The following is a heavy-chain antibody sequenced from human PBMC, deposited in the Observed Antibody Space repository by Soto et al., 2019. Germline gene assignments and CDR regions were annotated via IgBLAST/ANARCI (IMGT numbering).Heavy chain of an antibody. J-gene: IGHJ6*02. Sequence: EVQLLESEGGLVQPGGSLRLSCAASGFTFSSYAMSWVRQAPGKGLEWVSGISPSGGSTYYADSVKGRFTISRDKSKNTLYLQMNSLRGEDTAVYYCAKGSNVGDCTRTRCQPLDVWGQGTTVSVSS. CDR2: ISPSGGST. V-gene: IGHV3-23*01. D-gene: IGHD2-2*01. CDR3: AKGSNVGDCTRTRCQPLDV. CDR1: GFTFSSYA.